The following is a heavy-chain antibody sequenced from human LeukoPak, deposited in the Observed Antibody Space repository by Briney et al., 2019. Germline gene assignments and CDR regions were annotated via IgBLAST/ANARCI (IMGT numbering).Heavy chain of an antibody. Sequence: ASVKVSCKASGGTFSSYAISWVRQAPGQGLEWMGWINPNSGGTNYAQKFQGRVTMTRDTSISTAYMELSRLRSDDTAVYYCARGAVAGSSIYYYYYMDVWGKGTTVTVSS. CDR2: INPNSGGT. D-gene: IGHD6-19*01. CDR3: ARGAVAGSSIYYYYYMDV. J-gene: IGHJ6*03. V-gene: IGHV1-2*02. CDR1: GGTFSSYA.